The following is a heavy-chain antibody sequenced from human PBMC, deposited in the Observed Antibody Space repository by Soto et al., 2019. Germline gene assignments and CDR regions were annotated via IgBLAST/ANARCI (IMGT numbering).Heavy chain of an antibody. Sequence: QVQLVESGGGVVQPGRSLRLSCAASGFTFSSYAMHWVRQAPGKGLEWVAVISYDGSNKYYADSVKGRFTISRDNSKNTLYLQMNSLRAEDTAVYYCARGSVDTAMVPGVPVYWGQGTLVTVSS. J-gene: IGHJ4*02. CDR3: ARGSVDTAMVPGVPVY. CDR2: ISYDGSNK. D-gene: IGHD5-18*01. CDR1: GFTFSSYA. V-gene: IGHV3-30-3*01.